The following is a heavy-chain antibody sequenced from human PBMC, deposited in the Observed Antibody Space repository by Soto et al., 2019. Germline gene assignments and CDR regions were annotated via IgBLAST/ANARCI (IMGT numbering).Heavy chain of an antibody. CDR2: ISAYNGNT. J-gene: IGHJ3*02. V-gene: IGHV1-18*01. Sequence: ASVKVSCKASGYTFTSYGISWVRQAPGQGLEWMGWISAYNGNTNYAQKFQGRVTITRDTSTSTAYMELSSLRSEDTAVYYCARDRARSAFDIWGQGTMVTVSS. CDR3: ARDRARSAFDI. CDR1: GYTFTSYG.